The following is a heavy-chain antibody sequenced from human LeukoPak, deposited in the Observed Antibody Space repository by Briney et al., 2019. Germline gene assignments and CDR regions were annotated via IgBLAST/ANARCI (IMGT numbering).Heavy chain of an antibody. D-gene: IGHD3-10*01. CDR3: ARERVPLVYGSGSYSDAFDI. CDR1: GFTFSSYS. V-gene: IGHV3-48*01. J-gene: IGHJ3*02. Sequence: GGSLRLSCAASGFTFSSYSMNWVRQAPGKGLEWGSYISSSSSTIYYADSVKGRFTISRDNAKNSLYLQMNSLRAEDTAVYYCARERVPLVYGSGSYSDAFDIWGQGTMVTVSS. CDR2: ISSSSSTI.